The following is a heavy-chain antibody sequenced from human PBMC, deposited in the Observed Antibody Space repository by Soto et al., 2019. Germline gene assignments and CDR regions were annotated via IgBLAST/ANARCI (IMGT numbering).Heavy chain of an antibody. Sequence: ASVKVSCKASGGTFSSYAISWVRQAPGQGLEWMGGIIPIFGTANYAQKFQGRVTITADESTSTAYMELSSLRSEDTAVYYCARSDSDSSGYPGVLDYWGQGTLVTVSS. D-gene: IGHD3-22*01. J-gene: IGHJ4*02. V-gene: IGHV1-69*13. CDR1: GGTFSSYA. CDR3: ARSDSDSSGYPGVLDY. CDR2: IIPIFGTA.